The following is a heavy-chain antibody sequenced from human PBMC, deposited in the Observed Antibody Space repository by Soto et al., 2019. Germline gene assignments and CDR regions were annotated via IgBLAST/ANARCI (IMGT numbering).Heavy chain of an antibody. Sequence: KGLEWVSLIQSGGPTYYADSVKGRFTISRDTSENTLHLQMDSLRAEDTAVYYCSIFFQAEDGIRDLRTVSAFLLNRSSDL. D-gene: IGHD2-15*01. CDR3: SIFFQAEDGIRDLRTVSAFLLNRSSDL. J-gene: IGHJ2*01. CDR2: IQSGGPT. V-gene: IGHV3-66*01.